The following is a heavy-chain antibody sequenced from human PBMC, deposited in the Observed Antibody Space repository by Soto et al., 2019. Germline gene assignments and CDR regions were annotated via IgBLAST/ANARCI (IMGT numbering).Heavy chain of an antibody. Sequence: EVQLVESGGGLVQPGGSLKLSCSASGFTFSGSAMHWVRQASGKGLEGVARIRNKANNYATAYAASVKGRFTISRDDSKNTAYLQMNSLKTEDTAIYYCAASADDTFLDHWAQGSLVTVSS. CDR2: IRNKANNYAT. J-gene: IGHJ4*02. D-gene: IGHD3-3*02. V-gene: IGHV3-73*02. CDR3: AASADDTFLDH. CDR1: GFTFSGSA.